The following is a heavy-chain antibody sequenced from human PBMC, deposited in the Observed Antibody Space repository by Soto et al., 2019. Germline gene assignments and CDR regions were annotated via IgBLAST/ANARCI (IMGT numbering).Heavy chain of an antibody. J-gene: IGHJ3*01. CDR2: IYHSGST. D-gene: IGHD3-9*01. V-gene: IGHV4-30-2*01. CDR1: GGSISSGGYS. CDR3: GRGGRLGDAFDV. Sequence: QLQLQESGSGLVKPSQTLSLICTVSGGSISSGGYSWSWIRQPPGKGLEYIGYIYHSGSTYYNPSLKSRVTISLDRSKSQFSLKLTSVTAADTAVYFCGRGGRLGDAFDVWGQGTMVTVSS.